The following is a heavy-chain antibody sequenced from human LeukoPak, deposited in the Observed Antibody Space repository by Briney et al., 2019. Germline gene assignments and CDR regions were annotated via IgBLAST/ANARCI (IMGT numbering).Heavy chain of an antibody. CDR2: IIPIFGTA. Sequence: SVKVSCKASGGTFSSYAISWVRQAPGQGLEWMGGIIPIFGTANYAQKFQGRVTITTDESTSTAYMELCSLRSEDTAVYYCARGGAYSSSSPFDYWGQGTLVTVSS. CDR1: GGTFSSYA. J-gene: IGHJ4*02. V-gene: IGHV1-69*05. D-gene: IGHD6-6*01. CDR3: ARGGAYSSSSPFDY.